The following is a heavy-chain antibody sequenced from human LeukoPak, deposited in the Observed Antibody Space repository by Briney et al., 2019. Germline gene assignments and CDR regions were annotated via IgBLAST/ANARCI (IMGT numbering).Heavy chain of an antibody. CDR2: ISGSGGST. CDR1: GFTFSSYS. CDR3: AKDLASGDDDY. J-gene: IGHJ4*02. Sequence: GGSLRLSCAASGFTFSSYSMNWVRQAPGKGLEWVSAISGSGGSTYYADSVKGRFTISRDNSKNTLYLQMNSLRAEDTAVYYCAKDLASGDDDYWGQGTLVTVSS. D-gene: IGHD6-25*01. V-gene: IGHV3-23*01.